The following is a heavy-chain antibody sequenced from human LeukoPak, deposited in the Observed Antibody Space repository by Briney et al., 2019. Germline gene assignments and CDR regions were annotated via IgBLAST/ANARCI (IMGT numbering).Heavy chain of an antibody. CDR2: ISSSSSYI. CDR3: ARVGDYGDYAY. J-gene: IGHJ4*02. Sequence: GGSLRLSCAASGFTFSSYSMNWVRQAPGKGLEWVSSISSSSSYIYYADSEKGRFTISRDNAKNSLYLQMNSLRAEDTAVYYCARVGDYGDYAYWGQGTLVTVSS. V-gene: IGHV3-21*01. CDR1: GFTFSSYS. D-gene: IGHD4-17*01.